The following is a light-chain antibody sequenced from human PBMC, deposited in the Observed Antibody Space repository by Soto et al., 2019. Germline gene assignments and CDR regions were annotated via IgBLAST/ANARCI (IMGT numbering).Light chain of an antibody. CDR3: QQYNSYPWT. Sequence: IQLTQSPSSLSAAGGERVTMTCRASQSISSWLAWYQQKPGKAPKLLIYDASSLESGVPSRFSGSGSGTEFTLTISSLQPDDFATYYCQQYNSYPWTFGQGTKVDIK. CDR2: DAS. J-gene: IGKJ1*01. CDR1: QSISSW. V-gene: IGKV1-5*01.